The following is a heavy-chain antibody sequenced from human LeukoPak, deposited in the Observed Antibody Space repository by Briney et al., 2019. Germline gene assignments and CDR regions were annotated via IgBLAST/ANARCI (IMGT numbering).Heavy chain of an antibody. CDR1: GGTFSSHA. J-gene: IGHJ4*02. CDR3: ARAPNGDYVS. Sequence: ASVKVSCKASGGTFSSHAISWVRQAPGQGPEWMGGIIPIFGTANYAQKFQGRVTITADKSTSTAYMELSSLRSEDTAVYYCARAPNGDYVSWGQGTLVTVSS. D-gene: IGHD4-17*01. CDR2: IIPIFGTA. V-gene: IGHV1-69*06.